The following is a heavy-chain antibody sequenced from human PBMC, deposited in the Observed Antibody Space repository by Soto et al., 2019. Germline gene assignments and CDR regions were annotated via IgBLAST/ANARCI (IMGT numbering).Heavy chain of an antibody. CDR3: ATASFSSTGSRIGYYHHAMDV. CDR1: GRTFSNYA. CDR2: IIPIFGAA. V-gene: IGHV1-69*01. J-gene: IGHJ6*02. Sequence: QVQLVQSGAEVKRPGSSVKVSCKASGRTFSNYAINWVRQAPGQGLEWVGGIIPIFGAASPAQKFQGRVTITADESTSTVYMELSSLTSEDTAVYYCATASFSSTGSRIGYYHHAMDVWGQGTTVSVSS. D-gene: IGHD2-2*01.